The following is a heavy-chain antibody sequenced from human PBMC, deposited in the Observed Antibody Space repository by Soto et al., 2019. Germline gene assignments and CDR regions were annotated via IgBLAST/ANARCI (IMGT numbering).Heavy chain of an antibody. J-gene: IGHJ3*02. D-gene: IGHD3-22*01. CDR2: TNPNSGGT. CDR3: ARDRGYITMIVVVIXI. CDR1: GYTFTGYY. Sequence: ASVKVSCKASGYTFTGYYMHWVRQAPGQGLEWMGWTNPNSGGTNYAQKFQGWVTMTRDTSISTAYMELSRLRSDDTAVYYCARDRGYITMIVVVIXIWGQGTMVTVSS. V-gene: IGHV1-2*04.